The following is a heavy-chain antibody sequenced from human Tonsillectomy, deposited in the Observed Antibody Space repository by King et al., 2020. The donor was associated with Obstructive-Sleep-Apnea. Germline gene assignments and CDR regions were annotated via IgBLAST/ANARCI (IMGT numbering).Heavy chain of an antibody. CDR1: GYTFTGYY. CDR2: INPNSGGT. V-gene: IGHV1-2*04. D-gene: IGHD2-8*01. J-gene: IGHJ6*02. CDR3: AREAGYCTNGVCYDYGMDV. Sequence: VQLVESGAEVKKPGASVKVSCKASGYTFTGYYMHWVRQAPGQGLEWMGWINPNSGGTNYAQKFQGWVTMTGDTSISTAYMELSRLRSDDTAGYYCAREAGYCTNGVCYDYGMDVWGQGTTVTVSS.